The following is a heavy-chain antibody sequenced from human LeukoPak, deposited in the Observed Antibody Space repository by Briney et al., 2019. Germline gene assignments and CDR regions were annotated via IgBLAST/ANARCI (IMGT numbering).Heavy chain of an antibody. J-gene: IGHJ4*02. D-gene: IGHD3-22*01. Sequence: ASVKVSCKAFGYTFTSNYMHWVRQAPGQGPEWMGVISPSGGSTTYAQKFQGRVTLTRDMSTSTDYLELRSLRSDDTAVYYCARGIGEYYYDSSGYCDYWGQGTLVTVSS. CDR1: GYTFTSNY. V-gene: IGHV1-46*01. CDR3: ARGIGEYYYDSSGYCDY. CDR2: ISPSGGST.